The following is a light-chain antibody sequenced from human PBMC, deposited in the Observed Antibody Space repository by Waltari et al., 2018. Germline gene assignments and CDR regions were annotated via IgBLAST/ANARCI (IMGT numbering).Light chain of an antibody. CDR2: EVS. Sequence: QSALTQPASVSGSPGQSITISCSGTNSDVGAYDFFSWYQQHPGKAPHLILYEVSNRPSGISKRFSASKSGNTASLTISGLQAEDEADYYCSSYTTSSAPGVFGTGTRVTVL. CDR1: NSDVGAYDF. CDR3: SSYTTSSAPGV. J-gene: IGLJ1*01. V-gene: IGLV2-14*01.